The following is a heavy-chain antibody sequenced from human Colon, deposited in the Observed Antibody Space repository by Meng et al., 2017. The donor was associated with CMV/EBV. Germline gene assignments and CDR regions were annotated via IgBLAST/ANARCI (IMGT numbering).Heavy chain of an antibody. V-gene: IGHV3-21*06. J-gene: IGHJ4*02. CDR2: ISSSSSYI. Sequence: GESLKISCATSGFTFRSYSMNWVRQAPGKGLEWVSSISSSSSYIYYADSVKGRFTISRDNAKNSLFLQMNSLRAEDTAVYYCATQRWAIGPAGTSWGQGTLVTVSS. D-gene: IGHD6-13*01. CDR3: ATQRWAIGPAGTS. CDR1: GFTFRSYS.